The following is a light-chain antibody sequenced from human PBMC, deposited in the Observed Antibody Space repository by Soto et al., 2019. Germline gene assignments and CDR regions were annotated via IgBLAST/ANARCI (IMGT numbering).Light chain of an antibody. CDR2: EVS. V-gene: IGLV2-8*01. Sequence: QSALTQPPSASGSPGQSVAISCTGTSTDVGGYNYVSWFQHHPGKAPKLTIFEVSKWPSGVPDRFSASKSGNTASLTVSGLQAEDEADYYCCSYAGSNNWVFGGGTKLTVL. CDR1: STDVGGYNY. CDR3: CSYAGSNNWV. J-gene: IGLJ3*02.